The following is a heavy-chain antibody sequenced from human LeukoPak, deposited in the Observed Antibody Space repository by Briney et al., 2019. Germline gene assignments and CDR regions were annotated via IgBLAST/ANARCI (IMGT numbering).Heavy chain of an antibody. V-gene: IGHV3-33*06. Sequence: PGRSLRLSCTASGFTYSHYGMHWVRQAPGKGLEGVAVIWSDGTEKYYADAVKGRFTISRDSSRNTLYLQMNSLRGEDTAVYYCAKDAQRGFDYSNSLEYWGQGTLVTVSS. J-gene: IGHJ4*02. CDR2: IWSDGTEK. CDR3: AKDAQRGFDYSNSLEY. CDR1: GFTYSHYG. D-gene: IGHD4-11*01.